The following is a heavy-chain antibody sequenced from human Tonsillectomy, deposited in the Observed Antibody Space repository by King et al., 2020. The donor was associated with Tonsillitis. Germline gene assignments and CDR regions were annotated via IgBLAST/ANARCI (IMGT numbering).Heavy chain of an antibody. CDR1: GFTFNYYA. CDR3: ARGPRTVTTSLDY. J-gene: IGHJ4*02. V-gene: IGHV3-30-3*01. D-gene: IGHD4-17*01. CDR2: ISYDGSNK. Sequence: VQLVESGGAVVQPGRSLRLSCAASGFTFNYYAIHWVRQAPGKGLEWVSVISYDGSNKYYADSVKGRFTISRDNSRNMRSLQMNSLRNEDTAVYYCARGPRTVTTSLDYWGQGTLVTVSS.